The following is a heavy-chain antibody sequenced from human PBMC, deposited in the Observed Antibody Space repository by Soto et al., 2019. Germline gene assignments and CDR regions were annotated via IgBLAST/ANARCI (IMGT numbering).Heavy chain of an antibody. CDR2: ISYDGSNK. J-gene: IGHJ5*02. CDR1: GFTFSSYA. CDR3: ARERAVARNWFDP. D-gene: IGHD6-19*01. Sequence: QVQLVESGGGVVQPGRSLRLSCVASGFTFSSYAMHWVRQAPGKGLEWVAVISYDGSNKYYADSVKGRFTISRDNSKNTLYLQMNSLRAEDTAVYYCARERAVARNWFDPWGQGTLVTVSS. V-gene: IGHV3-30-3*01.